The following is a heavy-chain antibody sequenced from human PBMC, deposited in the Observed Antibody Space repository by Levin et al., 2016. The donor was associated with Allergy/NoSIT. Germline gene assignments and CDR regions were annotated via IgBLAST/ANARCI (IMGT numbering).Heavy chain of an antibody. Sequence: GGSLRLSCAASGFTFSSYGMHWVRQAPGKGLEWVAVISYDGSNKYYADSVKGRFTISRDNSKNTLYLQMNSLRAEDTAVYYCARVSRPATFYYYGMDVWGQGTTVTVSS. J-gene: IGHJ6*02. CDR3: ARVSRPATFYYYGMDV. CDR2: ISYDGSNK. CDR1: GFTFSSYG. D-gene: IGHD5-24*01. V-gene: IGHV3-30*03.